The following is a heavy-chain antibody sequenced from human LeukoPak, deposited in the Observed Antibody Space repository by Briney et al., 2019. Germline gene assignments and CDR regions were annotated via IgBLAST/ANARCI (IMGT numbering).Heavy chain of an antibody. D-gene: IGHD5-12*01. CDR2: ISYDGSNK. J-gene: IGHJ4*02. Sequence: GRSLRLSCAASGFTFSSYGMHWVRQAPGKGLEWVAVISYDGSNKYYADSVKGRFTISRDNSKNTLYLQMNSLRAEDTAVYYCAKDASGYDFFLVEEPDYWGQGTLVTVSS. CDR3: AKDASGYDFFLVEEPDY. CDR1: GFTFSSYG. V-gene: IGHV3-30*18.